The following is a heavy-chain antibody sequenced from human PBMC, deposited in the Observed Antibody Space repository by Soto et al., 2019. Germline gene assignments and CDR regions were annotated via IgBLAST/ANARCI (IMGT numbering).Heavy chain of an antibody. CDR2: AYHNVLT. J-gene: IGHJ4*02. CDR1: GASVTSNVW. CDR3: ARYAAVPCETDRFDY. V-gene: IGHV4-4*02. D-gene: IGHD6-19*01. Sequence: QVQLQESGPGLVKPSGTLSLTCAVSGASVTSNVWWSWVRQHPGKGLEWIGEAYHNVLTDYNPYLNSRVTMSVETSKNEGALKLTSLTAADTAMYYCARYAAVPCETDRFDYWGQGTLVTVSS.